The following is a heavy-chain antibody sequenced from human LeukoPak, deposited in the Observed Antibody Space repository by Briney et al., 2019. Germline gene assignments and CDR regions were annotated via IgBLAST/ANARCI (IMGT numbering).Heavy chain of an antibody. CDR2: INPNSGGT. Sequence: ASVKVSCKASGYTFTGYYMHWVRQAPGQGLERMGWINPNSGGTNYAQKFQGRVTMTRDTSISTAYMELSRLRSDDTAVYYCARARYNWNDGYYYGMDVWGQGTTVTVSS. CDR1: GYTFTGYY. J-gene: IGHJ6*02. V-gene: IGHV1-2*02. D-gene: IGHD1-20*01. CDR3: ARARYNWNDGYYYGMDV.